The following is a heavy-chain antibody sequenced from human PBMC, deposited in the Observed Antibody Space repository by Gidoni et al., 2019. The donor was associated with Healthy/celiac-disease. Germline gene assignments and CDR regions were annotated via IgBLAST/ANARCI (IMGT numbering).Heavy chain of an antibody. CDR1: GFTVSSYS. CDR2: ISSSSSYI. Sequence: EVQLVESGGGLVKPGGSRRLSCAASGFTVSSYSMNWVLQAPGKGRGGVLSISSSSSYIYYADSVKGRFTISIDNAKNSLYLQMNSLRAEDTAVYYCARDPDTYYDILTVNWFDPWGQGTLVTVSS. CDR3: ARDPDTYYDILTVNWFDP. V-gene: IGHV3-21*01. J-gene: IGHJ5*02. D-gene: IGHD3-9*01.